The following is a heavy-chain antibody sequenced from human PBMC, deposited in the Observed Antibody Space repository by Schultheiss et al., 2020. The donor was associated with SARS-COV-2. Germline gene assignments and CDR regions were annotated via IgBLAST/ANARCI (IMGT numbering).Heavy chain of an antibody. CDR2: MYISGNT. V-gene: IGHV4-4*07. Sequence: SETLSLTCSVSGASISAYYWSWIRQPAGKGLEWIGHMYISGNTNYNPSLKSRVTMSLDMSRNQFSLKLTSVTAADTAVYYCARGFTCWSDYWGQGTLVTVSS. J-gene: IGHJ4*02. CDR1: GASISAYY. D-gene: IGHD6-13*01. CDR3: ARGFTCWSDY.